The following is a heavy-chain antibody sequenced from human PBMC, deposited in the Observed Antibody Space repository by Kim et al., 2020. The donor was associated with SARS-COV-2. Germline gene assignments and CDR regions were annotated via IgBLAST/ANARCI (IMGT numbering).Heavy chain of an antibody. V-gene: IGHV3-11*01. CDR2: ISSSGSTI. D-gene: IGHD3-10*01. Sequence: GGSLRLSCAASGFTFSDYYMSWIRQAPGKGLEWVSYISSSGSTIYYADSVKGRFTISRDNAKNSLYLQMNSLRAEDTAVYYCARDRLWFGALSAKTLNYYYYYGMDVWGQGTTVTVSS. J-gene: IGHJ6*02. CDR1: GFTFSDYY. CDR3: ARDRLWFGALSAKTLNYYYYYGMDV.